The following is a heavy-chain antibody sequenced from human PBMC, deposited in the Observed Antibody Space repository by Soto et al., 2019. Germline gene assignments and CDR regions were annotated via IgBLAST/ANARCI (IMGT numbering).Heavy chain of an antibody. D-gene: IGHD1-26*01. CDR2: INSDGSRI. V-gene: IGHV3-74*01. J-gene: IGHJ5*02. Sequence: PGGSLRLSCAASGFSFSTYCMHWVRQAPGKGLVWVSRINSDGSRINYGDSVKGRFTVSRDNAKNTVYLQMNSLRADDTAVYYCARVATGSYNWFDPWGQGTLVTVSS. CDR1: GFSFSTYC. CDR3: ARVATGSYNWFDP.